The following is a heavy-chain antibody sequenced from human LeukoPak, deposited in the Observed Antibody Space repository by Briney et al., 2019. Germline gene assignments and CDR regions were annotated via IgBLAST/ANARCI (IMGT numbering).Heavy chain of an antibody. D-gene: IGHD2-2*01. J-gene: IGHJ5*02. Sequence: SETLSLTCAVYGGSFSGYYWSWIRQPPGKGLEWIGEINHSGSTNYNPSLKSRVTISVDTSKNQFSLKLSSVTAADTAVYYCAVRGPNIVVVPAANWFDPWGQGTLVTVSP. CDR1: GGSFSGYY. CDR3: AVRGPNIVVVPAANWFDP. V-gene: IGHV4-34*01. CDR2: INHSGST.